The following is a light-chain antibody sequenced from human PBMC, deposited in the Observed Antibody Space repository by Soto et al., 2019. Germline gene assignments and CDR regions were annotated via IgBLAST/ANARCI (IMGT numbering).Light chain of an antibody. CDR2: VTT. V-gene: IGKV3-20*01. J-gene: IGKJ2*01. CDR1: QSVSSSMY. Sequence: EIVLTQSPGTLSLSPGERATLSCRASQSVSSSMYVAWYQQKPGKAPRLLIHVTTSRATGIPDRFSGSGSGTDFTLTISSLEPEDFAVYYCQQYDSSLSTFGQGTKLEIK. CDR3: QQYDSSLST.